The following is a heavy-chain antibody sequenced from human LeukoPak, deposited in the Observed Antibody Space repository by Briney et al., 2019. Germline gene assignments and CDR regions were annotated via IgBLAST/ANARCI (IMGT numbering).Heavy chain of an antibody. V-gene: IGHV3-74*01. D-gene: IGHD3-3*01. CDR3: ASGIFGVVTPNLGS. CDR1: GFTFSSYW. Sequence: GGSLRLSCAASGFTFSSYWMHWVRQAPGKGLVWVSRINSDGSSTSYADSVKGQFTISRDNAKNTLYLQMNSLRAEDTAVYYCASGIFGVVTPNLGSWGQGTLVTVSS. CDR2: INSDGSST. J-gene: IGHJ4*02.